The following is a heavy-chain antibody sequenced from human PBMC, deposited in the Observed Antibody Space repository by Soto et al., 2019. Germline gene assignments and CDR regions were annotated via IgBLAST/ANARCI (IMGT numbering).Heavy chain of an antibody. D-gene: IGHD2-15*01. CDR2: ISSTSYYI. Sequence: KPGGSLRLSCAASGFTFSSYNMNWVRQAPGKGLEWVSSISSTSYYIYYADSVKGRFTISRDNAKNSLYLQMNSLRAEDTAVYYCASLPIYCSGAPCYPWGQGTLVTVSS. CDR3: ASLPIYCSGAPCYP. CDR1: GFTFSSYN. V-gene: IGHV3-21*01. J-gene: IGHJ5*02.